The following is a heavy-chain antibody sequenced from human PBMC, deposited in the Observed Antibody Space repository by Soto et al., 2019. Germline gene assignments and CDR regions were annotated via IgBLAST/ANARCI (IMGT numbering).Heavy chain of an antibody. CDR2: IYDGGST. CDR1: GGFVNSDTHS. Sequence: PSETLSLTCTVSGGFVNSDTHSWSWIRQTPGKRLEWIGFIYDGGSTKSPSLRSRVTMSVDTSKNQFSLKLRSVIVADTAVYHCARFVRSCSATTCSTRADVWGQGITVTVSS. V-gene: IGHV4-61*01. CDR3: ARFVRSCSATTCSTRADV. J-gene: IGHJ6*02. D-gene: IGHD2-2*01.